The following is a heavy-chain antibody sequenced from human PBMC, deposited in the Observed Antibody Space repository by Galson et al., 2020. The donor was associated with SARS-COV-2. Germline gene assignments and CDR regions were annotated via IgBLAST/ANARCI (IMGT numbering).Heavy chain of an antibody. J-gene: IGHJ4*02. Sequence: SETLSLTCTVSGGSISSGIYYWGWIRQPPGKGLECLGTIYSSGSTYYNTSLKSRITISVDTSKNQFSLHLNSLTAADTAVYFCARAYSSFAYFDYWGQGTLVTVSS. CDR3: ARAYSSFAYFDY. CDR2: IYSSGST. CDR1: GGSISSGIYY. V-gene: IGHV4-39*07. D-gene: IGHD6-6*01.